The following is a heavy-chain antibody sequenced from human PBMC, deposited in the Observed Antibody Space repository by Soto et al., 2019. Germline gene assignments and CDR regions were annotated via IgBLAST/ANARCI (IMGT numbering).Heavy chain of an antibody. CDR2: ISSSGSTI. Sequence: PGGSLRLSCAASGFTFSDYYMSWIRQAPGKGLEWVSYISSSGSTIYYADSVKGRFTISRDNAKNSLYLQMNSLRAEDKAVYYCARGYYDSSHYSPYFDYWGQGTLVTVSS. D-gene: IGHD3-22*01. CDR1: GFTFSDYY. V-gene: IGHV3-11*01. CDR3: ARGYYDSSHYSPYFDY. J-gene: IGHJ4*02.